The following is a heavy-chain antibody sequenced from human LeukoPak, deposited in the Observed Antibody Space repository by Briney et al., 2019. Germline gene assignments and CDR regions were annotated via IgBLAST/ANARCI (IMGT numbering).Heavy chain of an antibody. CDR3: ARDTGVSSGLFDY. Sequence: ASVKVSCKASGNTISIYNMHWVRQAPGQGLEWMGWINPNSGGTNYAQKFQGRVTMTRDTSISTAYMELSRLRSDDTAVYYCARDTGVSSGLFDYWGQGTLVTVSS. V-gene: IGHV1-2*02. J-gene: IGHJ4*02. D-gene: IGHD3-16*02. CDR1: GNTISIYN. CDR2: INPNSGGT.